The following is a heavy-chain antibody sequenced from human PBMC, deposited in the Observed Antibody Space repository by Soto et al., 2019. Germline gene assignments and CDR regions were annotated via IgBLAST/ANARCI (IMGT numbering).Heavy chain of an antibody. D-gene: IGHD4-17*01. CDR2: IYYSGST. CDR3: AREKDYGDFALDY. V-gene: IGHV4-59*01. CDR1: GGSISSYY. Sequence: PSETLSLTCTVSGGSISSYYWSWIRQPPGKGLEWIGYIYYSGSTNYNPSLKSRVTISVDTSKNQFSPKLSSVTAADTAVYYCAREKDYGDFALDYWGQGTLVTVSS. J-gene: IGHJ4*02.